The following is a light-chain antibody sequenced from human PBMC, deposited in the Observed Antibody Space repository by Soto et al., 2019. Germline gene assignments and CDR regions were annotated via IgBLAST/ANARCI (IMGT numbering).Light chain of an antibody. CDR1: SSDVGGYNY. CDR2: EVS. V-gene: IGLV2-14*01. CDR3: ASCASSVTYV. Sequence: QSVLTQPASVSGSPGQSITISCTGTSSDVGGYNYVSWYQLHPGKAPKLMIHEVSERPSGVSDRFSGSKSGNTASLTISGLQAEDEADYYCASCASSVTYVFGSGTKLTVL. J-gene: IGLJ1*01.